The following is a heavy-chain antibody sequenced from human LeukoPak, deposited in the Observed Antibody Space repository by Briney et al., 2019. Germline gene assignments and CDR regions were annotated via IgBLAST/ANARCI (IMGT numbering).Heavy chain of an antibody. Sequence: PSQTLSLTCTVSGGSISSGSYYWSWLRQPAGKGLEWIGRIYTSGSTNYNPSLKSRVTISVDTSKNQFSLKLSSVTAADTAVYYCARHGAGWFGESGTNKFDPWGQGTLVTVSS. D-gene: IGHD3-10*01. J-gene: IGHJ5*02. CDR1: GGSISSGSYY. CDR3: ARHGAGWFGESGTNKFDP. V-gene: IGHV4-61*02. CDR2: IYTSGST.